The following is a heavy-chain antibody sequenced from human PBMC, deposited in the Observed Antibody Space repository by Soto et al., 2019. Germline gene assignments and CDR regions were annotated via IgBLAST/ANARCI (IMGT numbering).Heavy chain of an antibody. Sequence: VGSLRLSCAVSGVIFSTYAFPWVRQAPGRGLEWVSVISGGGARRYYADSVRGRFTISRDHSKNTLYLQMNSLRTEDTAIYCCARDRYGASFYGLDAWGQGTTVTVSS. CDR2: ISGGGARR. J-gene: IGHJ6*02. CDR3: ARDRYGASFYGLDA. D-gene: IGHD4-17*01. V-gene: IGHV3-30*04. CDR1: GVIFSTYA.